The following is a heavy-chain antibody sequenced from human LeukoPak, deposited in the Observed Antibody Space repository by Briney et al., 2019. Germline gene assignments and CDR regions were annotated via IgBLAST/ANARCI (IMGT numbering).Heavy chain of an antibody. J-gene: IGHJ4*02. V-gene: IGHV4-34*01. D-gene: IGHD5-18*01. CDR1: GGSFSGYY. Sequence: SETLSLTCAVYGGSFSGYYWSWIRQPPGKWLEWIGEINHSGSTNYNPSLKSRVTISVDTSKNQFSLKLSSVTAADTAVYYCARTRSYGFDYWGQGTLVTVSS. CDR2: INHSGST. CDR3: ARTRSYGFDY.